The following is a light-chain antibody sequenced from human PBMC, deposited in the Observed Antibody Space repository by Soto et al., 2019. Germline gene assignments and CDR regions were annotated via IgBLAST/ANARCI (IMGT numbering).Light chain of an antibody. CDR2: DVS. J-gene: IGKJ4*01. CDR3: QQRYNWPLT. CDR1: QSVSSS. Sequence: EIVLTQSPATLSLSPGERATLSCGASQSVSSSLAWYQQKPGQAPRLLFYDVSIRATGIPARFSGSVSGTDFTLTISSLEPEDFAVYYCQQRYNWPLTFGGGTNVEI. V-gene: IGKV3-11*01.